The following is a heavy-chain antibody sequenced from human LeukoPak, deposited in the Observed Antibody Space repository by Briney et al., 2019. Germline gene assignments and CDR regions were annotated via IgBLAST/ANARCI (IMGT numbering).Heavy chain of an antibody. Sequence: SQTLSLTCAVSGGSISSGGYSWSWIRQPPGKGLEWIGYIYHSGSTNYNPSLKSRVTILVDTSKNQFSLKLSSVTAADTAVYYCARVADFPDWFDPWGQGTLVTVSS. D-gene: IGHD3-3*01. CDR2: IYHSGST. CDR3: ARVADFPDWFDP. V-gene: IGHV4-30-2*01. CDR1: GGSISSGGYS. J-gene: IGHJ5*02.